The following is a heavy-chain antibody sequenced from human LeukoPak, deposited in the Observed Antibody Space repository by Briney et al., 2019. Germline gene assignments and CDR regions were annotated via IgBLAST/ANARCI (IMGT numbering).Heavy chain of an antibody. J-gene: IGHJ3*02. V-gene: IGHV3-33*01. Sequence: GGSLRLSCAASGCTFSSYGMHWVRQAPGKGLEWVAVIWYDGSNEYYADSVKGRFTISRDNSKNTLYVQMSSLRAEDTAVYYCARDRGYNNAFDIWGQGTMVTVSS. CDR1: GCTFSSYG. CDR2: IWYDGSNE. CDR3: ARDRGYNNAFDI. D-gene: IGHD5-24*01.